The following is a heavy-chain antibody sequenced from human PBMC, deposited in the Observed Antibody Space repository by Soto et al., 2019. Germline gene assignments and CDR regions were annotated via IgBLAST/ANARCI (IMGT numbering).Heavy chain of an antibody. Sequence: SQTLSLTSAISGDSVSSNTAASNCIRQSPSRGLEWLGRTYYRSKWYNDYAVSVKSRITINPDTSKNQISLQLNSVTPEDTAVYYCARDLAAAGPYYYYGMDVWGQGTTVTVSS. V-gene: IGHV6-1*01. CDR3: ARDLAAAGPYYYYGMDV. J-gene: IGHJ6*02. D-gene: IGHD6-13*01. CDR1: GDSVSSNTAA. CDR2: TYYRSKWYN.